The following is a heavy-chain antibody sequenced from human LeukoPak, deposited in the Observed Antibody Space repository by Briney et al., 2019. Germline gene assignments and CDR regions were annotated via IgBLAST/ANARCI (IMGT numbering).Heavy chain of an antibody. Sequence: GGSLTLSCAASGFTFSSYSMNWVRQAPGKELEWISYISSSSSYIYYADSVRGRFTISRDKAKNSLYLKMNSLRAEDTAEYYCARDSVDIVVVPAAFSYWGQGTLVTVSS. CDR3: ARDSVDIVVVPAAFSY. CDR1: GFTFSSYS. J-gene: IGHJ4*02. CDR2: ISSSSSYI. D-gene: IGHD2-2*03. V-gene: IGHV3-21*01.